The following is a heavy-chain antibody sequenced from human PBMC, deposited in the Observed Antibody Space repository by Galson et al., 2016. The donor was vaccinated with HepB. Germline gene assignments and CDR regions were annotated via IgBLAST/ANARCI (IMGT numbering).Heavy chain of an antibody. CDR3: AKDSSSAL. D-gene: IGHD6-6*01. CDR2: IKPDGREK. CDR1: GFTFSDNY. V-gene: IGHV3-7*01. J-gene: IGHJ2*01. Sequence: SLRLSCAASGFTFSDNYMSWVRQAPGKGLEWVANIKPDGREKYYVDSVKGRFTISRDNAKNSLFLQMNSLRAEDTAVYYCAKDSSSALWGRGSLVTVSS.